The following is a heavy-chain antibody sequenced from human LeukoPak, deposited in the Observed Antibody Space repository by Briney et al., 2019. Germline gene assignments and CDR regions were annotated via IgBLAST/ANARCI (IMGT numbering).Heavy chain of an antibody. J-gene: IGHJ3*02. Sequence: RPGGSLRLSCAASGFTVSSNYMSWVRQAPGKGLEWVSVIYSGGSTYYADSVKGRFTISRGNSKNTLYLQMNSLRAEDTAVYYCAREQLGIDAFDIWGQGTMVTVSS. CDR1: GFTVSSNY. V-gene: IGHV3-66*02. D-gene: IGHD7-27*01. CDR3: AREQLGIDAFDI. CDR2: IYSGGST.